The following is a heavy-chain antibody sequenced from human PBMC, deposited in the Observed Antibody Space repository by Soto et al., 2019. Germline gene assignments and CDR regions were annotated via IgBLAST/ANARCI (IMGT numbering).Heavy chain of an antibody. Sequence: QVQLVQSGAEVKKPGASVKVSCKASGYTFTGFYLHWVRQAPGQGLEWVGLIAPDSGDPTFAQKFQGRVTMTRDTSINTVYMELTRLRSDDTAVYYCAVAGLPFEYWGQGTLVTVSS. CDR2: IAPDSGDP. D-gene: IGHD6-19*01. CDR1: GYTFTGFY. V-gene: IGHV1-2*02. J-gene: IGHJ4*02. CDR3: AVAGLPFEY.